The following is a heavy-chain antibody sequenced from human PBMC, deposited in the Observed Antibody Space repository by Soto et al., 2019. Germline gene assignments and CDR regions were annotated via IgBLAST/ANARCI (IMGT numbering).Heavy chain of an antibody. CDR2: IRRNAYGGTT. J-gene: IGHJ4*02. CDR3: TRASSLDFDF. V-gene: IGHV3-49*04. CDR1: GFTFGDYA. Sequence: PGGSLRLSCTTSGFTFGDYALSWVRQAPGKGLEWVGFIRRNAYGGTTDYAASVKGRFTISRDDSKSIAYLQMNSLRTEDTALYYCTRASSLDFDFWGQGTLVTSPQ. D-gene: IGHD3-16*01.